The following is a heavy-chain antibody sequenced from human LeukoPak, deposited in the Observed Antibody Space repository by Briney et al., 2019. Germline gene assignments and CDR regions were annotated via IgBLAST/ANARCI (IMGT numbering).Heavy chain of an antibody. D-gene: IGHD5-18*01. CDR3: ARGLLRDGYTYTYSFDY. J-gene: IGHJ4*02. CDR1: GFTVSTNY. Sequence: GGSLRLSCAASGFTVSTNYMNWVREAPREGLGWVLVVYMGGTTYYADSVKGRFTISRDSTKNTIYRQMNNLRAEDTAVYYCARGLLRDGYTYTYSFDYWGQGALVTVSS. V-gene: IGHV3-66*01. CDR2: VYMGGTT.